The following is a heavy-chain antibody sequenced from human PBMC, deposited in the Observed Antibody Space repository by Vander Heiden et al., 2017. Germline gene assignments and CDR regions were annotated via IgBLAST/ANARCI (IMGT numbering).Heavy chain of an antibody. V-gene: IGHV3-23*01. CDR3: AKDPYSYGYDIVTYFDC. Sequence: EVKLLESGGGLVQPGGSLRLSWGGSGFTLSSYAMSWVRQTPAKGLEWVAAISGTGNTANYADSVKGRFTISRDNSKNMLFLDMNSLRAEDTGVYFCAKDPYSYGYDIVTYFDCWGQGTQVTVSS. J-gene: IGHJ4*02. CDR2: ISGTGNTA. D-gene: IGHD5-12*01. CDR1: GFTLSSYA.